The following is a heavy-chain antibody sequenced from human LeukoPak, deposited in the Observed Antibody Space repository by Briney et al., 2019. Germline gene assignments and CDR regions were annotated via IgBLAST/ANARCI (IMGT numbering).Heavy chain of an antibody. CDR2: ISGDGTIK. Sequence: GGSLRLSCEPSGFPFSIYWMLWVRQAPGKGLVWVSRISGDGTIKTYADFVRGRFIVSRDNTKNILYLQINSLKVEDTATYFCSRSQFDYWGQGVLVTVSS. CDR1: GFPFSIYW. CDR3: SRSQFDY. J-gene: IGHJ4*02. V-gene: IGHV3-74*03.